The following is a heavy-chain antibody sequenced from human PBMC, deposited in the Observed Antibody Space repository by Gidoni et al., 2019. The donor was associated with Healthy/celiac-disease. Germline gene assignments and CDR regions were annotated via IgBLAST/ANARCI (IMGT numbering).Heavy chain of an antibody. V-gene: IGHV3-23*01. CDR1: GFTCSSYA. CDR2: ISGSGGST. CDR3: AKDKVDTAMVTSFDY. Sequence: EVQLLESGGGLAQPGGSLMLSCAAPGFTCSSYAMSWVRQAPGKGLEWVSAISGSGGSTYYADSVKGRFTISRDNSKNTLYLQMNSLRAEDTAVYYCAKDKVDTAMVTSFDYWGQGTLVTVSS. D-gene: IGHD5-18*01. J-gene: IGHJ4*02.